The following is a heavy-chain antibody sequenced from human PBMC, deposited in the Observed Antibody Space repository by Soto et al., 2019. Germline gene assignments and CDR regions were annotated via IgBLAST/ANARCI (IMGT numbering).Heavy chain of an antibody. CDR1: GHTLINYY. V-gene: IGHV1-46*01. CDR3: AITYYESSAYLY. CDR2: IDPSGNGT. Sequence: QVQLVQSGAEVKKPGASVKVSCKASGHTLINYYMHWVRQAPGQGLDWLGKIDPSGNGTSYAERFQGRITLTCDTSTNTVYVELSSLRSEDTAIYYCAITYYESSAYLYWGQGTLVTVSS. D-gene: IGHD3-22*01. J-gene: IGHJ4*02.